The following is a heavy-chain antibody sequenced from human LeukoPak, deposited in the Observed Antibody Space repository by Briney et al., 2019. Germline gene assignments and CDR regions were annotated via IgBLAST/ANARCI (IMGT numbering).Heavy chain of an antibody. D-gene: IGHD6-13*01. Sequence: GESLKISCKGSGYIFNSYWIGWVRQMPGKGLEWMGIIYPGDFDTRYSPSFQGQVTISAGKSISTAYLQWSSLKASDTAMYYCARHGRITWSHDAFDIWGQGTMVTVSS. CDR1: GYIFNSYW. V-gene: IGHV5-51*01. CDR2: IYPGDFDT. J-gene: IGHJ3*02. CDR3: ARHGRITWSHDAFDI.